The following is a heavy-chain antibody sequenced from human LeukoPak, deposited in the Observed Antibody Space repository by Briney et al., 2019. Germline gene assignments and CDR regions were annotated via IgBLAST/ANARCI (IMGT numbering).Heavy chain of an antibody. J-gene: IGHJ6*03. Sequence: PSETLSLTCTVSGGSISPYYWSWIRQPPGKGLEWIGYIYYSGSTNYNPSLKSRVTISVDMSKNQFSLKLSSVTAADTAVYYCARAFYPGYYSYMAVWGKGTTVTVSS. CDR1: GGSISPYY. CDR3: ARAFYPGYYSYMAV. V-gene: IGHV4-59*01. D-gene: IGHD3-3*02. CDR2: IYYSGST.